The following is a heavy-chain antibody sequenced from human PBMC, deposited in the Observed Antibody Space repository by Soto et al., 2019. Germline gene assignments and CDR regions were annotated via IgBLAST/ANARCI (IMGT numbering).Heavy chain of an antibody. Sequence: QVQLVESGGGVVQPGRSLRLSCAASGFTFSSYGMHWVRQAPGKGLEWVAVISYDGSNKYYADSVKGRFTISRDNSKNTLYLQMNSLRAEDTAVYYCARVGSSGWYYYFDYWGQGTLVTVSS. CDR2: ISYDGSNK. CDR3: ARVGSSGWYYYFDY. CDR1: GFTFSSYG. V-gene: IGHV3-30*03. D-gene: IGHD6-19*01. J-gene: IGHJ4*02.